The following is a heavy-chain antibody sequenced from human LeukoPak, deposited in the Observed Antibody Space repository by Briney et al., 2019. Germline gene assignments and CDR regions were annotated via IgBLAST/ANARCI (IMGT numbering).Heavy chain of an antibody. CDR2: ISYDGSNK. V-gene: IGHV3-30-3*01. CDR3: ARGKVGATSGYYLDY. J-gene: IGHJ4*02. CDR1: GFTFSSYA. D-gene: IGHD1-26*01. Sequence: PGRSLRLSCAASGFTFSSYAMHWVRQAPGKGLEWVAVISYDGSNKYYADSVKGRFTISRDNSKNTLYLQMNSLRAEDTAVYYCARGKVGATSGYYLDYWGQGTLVTVSS.